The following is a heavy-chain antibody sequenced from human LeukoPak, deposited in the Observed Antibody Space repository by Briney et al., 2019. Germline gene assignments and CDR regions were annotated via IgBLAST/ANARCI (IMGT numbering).Heavy chain of an antibody. Sequence: PSETLSLTCTVSGGSISSYYWSWIRQPPGKGLEWIGYIYYSGSTNYNPSLKSRVTISVDTSKNQFSLKLSSVTAADTVVYYCARGGTVRNGMDVWGQGTTVTVSS. J-gene: IGHJ6*02. CDR2: IYYSGST. V-gene: IGHV4-59*01. CDR3: ARGGTVRNGMDV. D-gene: IGHD1-26*01. CDR1: GGSISSYY.